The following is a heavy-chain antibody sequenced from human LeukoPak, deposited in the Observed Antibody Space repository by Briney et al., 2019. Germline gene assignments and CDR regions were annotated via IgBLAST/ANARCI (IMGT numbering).Heavy chain of an antibody. CDR1: GFTFSSYA. D-gene: IGHD2-2*01. V-gene: IGHV4-39*01. J-gene: IGHJ5*02. Sequence: PGGSLRLSCAASGFTFSSYAMSWVRQPPGKGLEWIGSIYYSGSTYYNPSLKSRVTISVDTSKNQFSLKLSSVTAADTAVYYCARLESPHSSTSCYDECNWFDPWGQGTLVTVSS. CDR2: IYYSGST. CDR3: ARLESPHSSTSCYDECNWFDP.